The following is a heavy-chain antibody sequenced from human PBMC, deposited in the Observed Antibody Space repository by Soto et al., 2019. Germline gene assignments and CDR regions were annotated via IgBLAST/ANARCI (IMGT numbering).Heavy chain of an antibody. CDR2: MNPDSGNT. Sequence: QVQLVQSGAEVKKPGASVKVSCKASGYTFTSYDINWVRQATGQGLEWMGWMNPDSGNTGYAQKCQGRVTMTRNTSISTAYMQLSSLRSEDTAVYYCARERTGTTSMDVWGQGTTVTVSS. CDR1: GYTFTSYD. CDR3: ARERTGTTSMDV. J-gene: IGHJ6*02. V-gene: IGHV1-8*01. D-gene: IGHD1-1*01.